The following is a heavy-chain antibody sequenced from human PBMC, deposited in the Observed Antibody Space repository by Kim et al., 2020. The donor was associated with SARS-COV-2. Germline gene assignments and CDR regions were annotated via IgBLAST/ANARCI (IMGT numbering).Heavy chain of an antibody. CDR2: IYHSGST. CDR3: ARGKYGDPPFPFDP. V-gene: IGHV4-30-2*01. J-gene: IGHJ5*02. Sequence: SETLSLTCAVSGGSISSGGYSWSWIRQPPGKGLEWIGYIYHSGSTYYNPSLKSRVTISVDRSKNQFSLKLSSVTAAATAVYYCARGKYGDPPFPFDPWGQGTVVTVSS. D-gene: IGHD4-17*01. CDR1: GGSISSGGYS.